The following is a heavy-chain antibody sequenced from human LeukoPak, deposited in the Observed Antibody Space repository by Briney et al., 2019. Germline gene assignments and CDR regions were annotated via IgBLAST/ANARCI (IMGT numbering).Heavy chain of an antibody. CDR1: GGTFSSYA. V-gene: IGHV1-69*13. Sequence: SVKVSCKASGGTFSSYAISWVRHAPGQGLEWMRGIIPIFGTANYAQKFQGRVTITADESTSTAYMELSSLRSEDTAVYYCARDIVVVPAAHDAFDIWGQGTMVTVSS. CDR3: ARDIVVVPAAHDAFDI. CDR2: IIPIFGTA. J-gene: IGHJ3*02. D-gene: IGHD2-2*01.